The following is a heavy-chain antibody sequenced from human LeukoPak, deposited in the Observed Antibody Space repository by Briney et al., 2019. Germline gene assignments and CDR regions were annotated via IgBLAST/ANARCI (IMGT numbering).Heavy chain of an antibody. Sequence: GGSLRLSCAASGFSFRDFWMTWVRQAPGKGLELVANINQGGSVKYYVDSVKGRFTISRDDAKSSLYVQMNSLRDEDTAVYYCARFGYSGWNLEYWGQGTLVTVSS. J-gene: IGHJ4*02. CDR1: GFSFRDFW. V-gene: IGHV3-7*01. D-gene: IGHD5-12*01. CDR3: ARFGYSGWNLEY. CDR2: INQGGSVK.